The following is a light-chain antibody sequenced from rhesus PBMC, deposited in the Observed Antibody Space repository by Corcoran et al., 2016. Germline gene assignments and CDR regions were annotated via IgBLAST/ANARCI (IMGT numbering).Light chain of an antibody. J-gene: IGKJ4*01. CDR3: QHSYGTPLT. CDR1: ENVNTY. Sequence: DIQMTQSPSSLSASVGDRVTITCRTSENVNTYLNWYQQKPGKAPKVLIYKASTLQSGGPSRCSGSGSGTDYTFPISSLQSEDVATYYCQHSYGTPLTFGGGTKVELK. CDR2: KAS. V-gene: IGKV1-74*01.